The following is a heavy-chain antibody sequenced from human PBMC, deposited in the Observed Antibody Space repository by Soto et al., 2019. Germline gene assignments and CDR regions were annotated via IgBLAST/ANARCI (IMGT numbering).Heavy chain of an antibody. Sequence: ASGFTFEYAASVKDRFTISRDDSKSIAYLQMNSLKTEDTAVYYCTRGGTVGSWYTGLFYWGQGTLVTVSS. V-gene: IGHV3-49*02. J-gene: IGHJ4*02. D-gene: IGHD6-13*01. CDR3: TRGGTVGSWYTGLFY. CDR2: ASGFTF.